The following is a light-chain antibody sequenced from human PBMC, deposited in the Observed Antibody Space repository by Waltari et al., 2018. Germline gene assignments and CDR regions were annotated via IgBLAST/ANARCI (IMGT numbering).Light chain of an antibody. V-gene: IGKV1-39*01. J-gene: IGKJ1*01. Sequence: DIQVTQSPSSLFGSVKDRVTHTCRASQKISSYLNWYQQKPGTAPRLLIYDASRLQSGVPSRFSGSGSGTDFTLTISSLQPEDFGTYYCQQTYTTPRTFGQGTKVETK. CDR2: DAS. CDR1: QKISSY. CDR3: QQTYTTPRT.